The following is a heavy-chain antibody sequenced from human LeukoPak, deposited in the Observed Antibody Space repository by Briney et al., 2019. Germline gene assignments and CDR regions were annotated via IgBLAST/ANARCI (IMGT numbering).Heavy chain of an antibody. Sequence: EASVKASCKASGYPSTSYGMSWVRQAPGQGLEWMGWISAYNGNTNYAQKLQGRVTMTTDTSTSTAYMELRSLRSDDTAVYYCARYSSSWYSGWFDPWGQGTLVTVSS. CDR3: ARYSSSWYSGWFDP. CDR2: ISAYNGNT. CDR1: GYPSTSYG. V-gene: IGHV1-18*01. D-gene: IGHD6-13*01. J-gene: IGHJ5*02.